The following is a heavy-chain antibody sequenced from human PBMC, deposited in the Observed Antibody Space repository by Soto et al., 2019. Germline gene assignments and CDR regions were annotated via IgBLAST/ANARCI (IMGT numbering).Heavy chain of an antibody. V-gene: IGHV1-2*04. CDR2: ISAYSGGT. CDR1: GYTFTSYG. J-gene: IGHJ3*02. Sequence: EASVKVSCKASGYTFTSYGISWVRQAPGQGLEWMGWISAYSGGTNYAQKFQGWVTMTRDTSISTAYMELSRLRSGDTAVYYCARAPTRYDSSGYLPLPTNDAFDIWGQGTMVTVSS. D-gene: IGHD3-22*01. CDR3: ARAPTRYDSSGYLPLPTNDAFDI.